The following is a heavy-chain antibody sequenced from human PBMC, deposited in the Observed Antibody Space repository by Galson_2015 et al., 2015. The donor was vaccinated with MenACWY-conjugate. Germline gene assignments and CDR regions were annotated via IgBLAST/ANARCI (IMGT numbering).Heavy chain of an antibody. Sequence: SVKVSCQASGYTFSSYAIHWARQAPGHSLEWMGWVDTGNGITNYSPKFAGSVTIRRDTSASTVYMELSSQTSEDTAVYYCPRISTYTKSLQYGYWGQGALVTVSS. CDR2: VDTGNGIT. J-gene: IGHJ4*02. V-gene: IGHV1-3*04. CDR3: PRISTYTKSLQYGY. CDR1: GYTFSSYA. D-gene: IGHD3-16*01.